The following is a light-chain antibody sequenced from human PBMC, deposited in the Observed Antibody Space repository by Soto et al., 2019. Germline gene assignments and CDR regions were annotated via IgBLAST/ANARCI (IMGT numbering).Light chain of an antibody. J-gene: IGKJ5*01. CDR1: QSISNW. V-gene: IGKV1-5*03. CDR2: KAS. CDR3: QQYNSFPLT. Sequence: IHMNHSPSTLSASIGYSFTITFRASQSISNWLAWHQQKPGKAPKLLIYKASSLESGVPSRFSGSGSGTDFTLTISSLQPEDFATYYCQQYNSFPLTFGQGTRLEIK.